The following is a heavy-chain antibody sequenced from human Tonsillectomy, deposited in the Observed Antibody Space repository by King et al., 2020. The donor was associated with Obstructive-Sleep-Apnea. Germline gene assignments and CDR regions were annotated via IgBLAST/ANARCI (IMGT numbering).Heavy chain of an antibody. Sequence: VQLVESGGGLVQPGGSLRLSCTASGFTFSSYAMNWVRQAPGKGLEWISYISSISTSIYYADSVKGRFTISRDNAKNSLYLQMNSLRAEDTAVYYCARGLITMTSYGYLDYWGQGALVTVSS. CDR1: GFTFSSYA. CDR3: ARGLITMTSYGYLDY. V-gene: IGHV3-48*04. J-gene: IGHJ4*02. D-gene: IGHD3-22*01. CDR2: ISSISTSI.